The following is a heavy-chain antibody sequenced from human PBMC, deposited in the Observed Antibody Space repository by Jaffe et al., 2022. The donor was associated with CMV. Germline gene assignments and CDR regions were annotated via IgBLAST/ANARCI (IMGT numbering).Heavy chain of an antibody. CDR1: GFSLSNARMG. J-gene: IGHJ6*03. CDR2: IFSNDEK. Sequence: QVTLKESGPVLVKPTETLTLTCTVSGFSLSNARMGVSWIRQPPGKALEWLAHIFSNDEKSYSTSLKSRLTISKDTSKSQVVLTMTNMDPVDTATYYCARIRMGGNYYYYYMDVWGKGTTVTVSS. CDR3: ARIRMGGNYYYYYMDV. D-gene: IGHD3-16*01. V-gene: IGHV2-26*01.